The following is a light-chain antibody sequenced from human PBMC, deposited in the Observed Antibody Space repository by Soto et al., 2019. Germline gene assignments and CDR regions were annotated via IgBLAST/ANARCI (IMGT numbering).Light chain of an antibody. V-gene: IGLV2-8*01. Sequence: QSALTQPPSASGSLGQSVAISCTGTSSDVGGYNYVSWYQQHPGKVPKLIIYEVTKRPSGVPDRFSGSKSGNTASLTVSGLQADDEADYYCTSHAGINNVVFGGGTKLTVL. CDR1: SSDVGGYNY. J-gene: IGLJ3*02. CDR3: TSHAGINNVV. CDR2: EVT.